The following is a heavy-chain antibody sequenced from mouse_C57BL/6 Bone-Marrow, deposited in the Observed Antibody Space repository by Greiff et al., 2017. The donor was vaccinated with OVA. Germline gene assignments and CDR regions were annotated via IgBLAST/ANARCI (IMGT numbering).Heavy chain of an antibody. CDR2: FYPGSGSI. Sequence: VQLQESGAELVKPGASVKLSCKASGYTFTEYTIHWVKQRSGQGLEWIGWFYPGSGSIKYNEKFKDKATLTADKSSSTVYMELSRLTSEDSAVYFCARHEDLVLLRSPWFAYWGQGTLVTVSA. D-gene: IGHD1-1*01. V-gene: IGHV1-62-2*01. CDR3: ARHEDLVLLRSPWFAY. CDR1: GYTFTEYT. J-gene: IGHJ3*01.